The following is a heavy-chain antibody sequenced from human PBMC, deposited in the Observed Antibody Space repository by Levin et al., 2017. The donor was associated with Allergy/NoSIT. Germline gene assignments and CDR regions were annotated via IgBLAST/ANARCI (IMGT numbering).Heavy chain of an antibody. CDR2: ISGSGGST. Sequence: LSLTCAASGFTFSSSAMSWVRQAPGKGLEWVSAISGSGGSTYYADSVKGRFTISRDNSKNTLYLQMNSLRAEDTAVYYCAKDPNYYDSSGYGDVAFDYWGQGTLVTVSS. V-gene: IGHV3-23*01. J-gene: IGHJ4*02. CDR3: AKDPNYYDSSGYGDVAFDY. CDR1: GFTFSSSA. D-gene: IGHD3-22*01.